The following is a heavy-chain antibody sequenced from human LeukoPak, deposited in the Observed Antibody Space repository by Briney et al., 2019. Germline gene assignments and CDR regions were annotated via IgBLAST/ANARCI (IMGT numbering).Heavy chain of an antibody. CDR1: GFTFRGYG. V-gene: IGHV3-48*03. D-gene: IGHD4-17*01. J-gene: IGHJ4*02. Sequence: GGSLRLPCAASGFTFRGYGMNWVRQAPGKGLEWISYISGSGSTIKYVDSAKGRFTISRDNAKNSLYLQMNSLRAEDTAVYYCARSTVTNYFDSWGQGTLVTVSS. CDR2: ISGSGSTI. CDR3: ARSTVTNYFDS.